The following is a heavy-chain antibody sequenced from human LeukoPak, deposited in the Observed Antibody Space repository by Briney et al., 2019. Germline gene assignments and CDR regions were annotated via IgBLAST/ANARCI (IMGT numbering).Heavy chain of an antibody. CDR3: ARVRSSGPVRAFEYFQH. J-gene: IGHJ1*01. CDR2: IYYSGST. V-gene: IGHV4-39*07. D-gene: IGHD3-22*01. CDR1: GGSISSSIYY. Sequence: SETLSLTCTVSGGSISSSIYYWGWIRQPPGKGLEWIGSIYYSGSTYYNPSLKSRVTISVDTSKNQFSLKLGSVTAADTAVYYCARVRSSGPVRAFEYFQHWGQGTLVTVSS.